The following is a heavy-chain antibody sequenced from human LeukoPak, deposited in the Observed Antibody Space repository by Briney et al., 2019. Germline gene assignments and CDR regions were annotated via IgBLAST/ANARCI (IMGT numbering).Heavy chain of an antibody. J-gene: IGHJ2*01. CDR1: GFTFGDYA. V-gene: IGHV3-49*04. D-gene: IGHD5-18*01. CDR3: TRDRGLWKVPWYFDL. CDR2: IRSKAYGGTT. Sequence: PGRSLRLSCTASGFTFGDYAMSWVRQAPGKGLEWVGFIRSKAYGGTTEYAASVKGRFTISRDDSKSIAYLQMNSLTTEDTAVYYCTRDRGLWKVPWYFDLWGRGTLDTVSS.